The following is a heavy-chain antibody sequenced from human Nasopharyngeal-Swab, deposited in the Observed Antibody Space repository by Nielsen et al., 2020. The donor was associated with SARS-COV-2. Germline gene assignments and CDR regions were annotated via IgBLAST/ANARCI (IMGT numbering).Heavy chain of an antibody. CDR3: ARGIVGATV. CDR2: INDSGTT. Sequence: SETLSLTCAVYGGSFSGYYWSWIPQSPGKGLEWIGEINDSGTTTNNPSLSSRGSISFDTSKNQFSLKLSSVTAADTAVYYCARGIVGATVWGQGTLVTVSS. CDR1: GGSFSGYY. V-gene: IGHV4-34*04. J-gene: IGHJ4*02. D-gene: IGHD1-26*01.